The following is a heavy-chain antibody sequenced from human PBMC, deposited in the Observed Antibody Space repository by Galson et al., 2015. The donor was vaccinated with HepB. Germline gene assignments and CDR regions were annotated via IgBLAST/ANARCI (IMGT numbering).Heavy chain of an antibody. Sequence: SLRLSCAASGFTFSSYGMHWVRQAPGKGLEWVAVIWYDGSNKYYADSVKGRFTISRDNSKNTLYLQLNSLRAEDTAVYYCAKDLNDFWSGYQGYYGMDVWGQGTTVTVSS. CDR3: AKDLNDFWSGYQGYYGMDV. D-gene: IGHD3-3*01. CDR1: GFTFSSYG. CDR2: IWYDGSNK. J-gene: IGHJ6*02. V-gene: IGHV3-33*06.